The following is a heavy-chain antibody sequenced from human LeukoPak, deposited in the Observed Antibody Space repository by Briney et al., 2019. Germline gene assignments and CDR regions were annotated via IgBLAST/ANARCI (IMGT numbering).Heavy chain of an antibody. V-gene: IGHV3-74*01. CDR1: GFTFVSYW. CDR2: INGYGSST. J-gene: IGHJ4*02. D-gene: IGHD5-18*01. CDR3: ARDAPGNTALDY. Sequence: GGSLRLSCAASGFTFVSYWMHWVPQAPGKGLVWGSRINGYGSSTAFADSVKGRFTISRDNAKNTLYLQMNSLRAEDTAVYYCARDAPGNTALDYWGQGTLVTVSS.